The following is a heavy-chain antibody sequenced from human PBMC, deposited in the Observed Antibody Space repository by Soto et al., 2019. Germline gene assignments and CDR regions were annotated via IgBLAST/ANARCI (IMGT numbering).Heavy chain of an antibody. J-gene: IGHJ4*02. CDR2: IYHSGST. D-gene: IGHD3-9*01. V-gene: IGHV4-4*02. CDR1: GGSISSSNW. CDR3: ARDRGGDDILTGYHLDY. Sequence: QVQLQESGPGLVKPSGTLSLTCAVSGGSISSSNWWGWVRQPPGKGREWIGEIYHSGSTNYNPSLKSRVTISVDKSKNQFSLKLSSVTAADTAVYYCARDRGGDDILTGYHLDYWGQGTLVTVSS.